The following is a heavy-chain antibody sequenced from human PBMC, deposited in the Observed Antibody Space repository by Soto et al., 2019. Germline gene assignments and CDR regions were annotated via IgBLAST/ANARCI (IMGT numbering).Heavy chain of an antibody. J-gene: IGHJ5*02. CDR3: AKDRGITGTTLVDP. Sequence: PGGSLRLSCAASGFTFSSYGMHWVRQAPGKGLEWVAVISYDGSNKYYADSVKGRFTISRDNSKNTLYLQMNSLRAEDTAVYYCAKDRGITGTTLVDPWGQGTLVTVSS. CDR1: GFTFSSYG. V-gene: IGHV3-30*18. CDR2: ISYDGSNK. D-gene: IGHD1-7*01.